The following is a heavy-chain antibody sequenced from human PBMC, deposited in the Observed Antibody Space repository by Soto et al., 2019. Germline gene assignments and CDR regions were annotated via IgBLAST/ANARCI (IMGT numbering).Heavy chain of an antibody. V-gene: IGHV3-53*01. CDR3: AKDGRGSGSHYNSFGY. CDR1: GFTVGNNY. D-gene: IGHD3-10*01. Sequence: EVQLVESGGGLIQPGGSLKLSCAASGFTVGNNYMSWVRQAPGKGREWVSLIYSTGTTKYADSVKGRFTVYRDNAKNTLYLQMNSLRAEDTAVYYCAKDGRGSGSHYNSFGYWGQGTLVTVSS. CDR2: IYSTGTT. J-gene: IGHJ4*02.